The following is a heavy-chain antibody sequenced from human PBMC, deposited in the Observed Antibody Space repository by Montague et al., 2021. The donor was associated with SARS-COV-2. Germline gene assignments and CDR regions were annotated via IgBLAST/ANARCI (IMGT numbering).Heavy chain of an antibody. CDR3: ARDMGVAYSYGQYYYYGMDV. Sequence: SLRLSCAASGFTFSSYWMSWVRQAPGKGLEWVANIKQDGSEKYYVDSVKGRFTISRDNAKNSLYLQMNSLRAEDTAVYYCARDMGVAYSYGQYYYYGMDVWGQGTTATVSS. J-gene: IGHJ6*02. CDR2: IKQDGSEK. CDR1: GFTFSSYW. V-gene: IGHV3-7*01. D-gene: IGHD5-18*01.